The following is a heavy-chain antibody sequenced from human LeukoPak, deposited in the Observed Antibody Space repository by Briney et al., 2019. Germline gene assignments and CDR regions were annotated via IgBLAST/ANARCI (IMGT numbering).Heavy chain of an antibody. CDR1: GGSFSGYY. CDR2: INHSGST. J-gene: IGHJ6*02. Sequence: PSETLSLTCAVYGGSFSGYYWSWIRQPPGKGLEWIGEINHSGSTNYNPSLKSRVTLSVDTSKNQFSLKLSSVTAADTAVYYCARGRVVVVAASYYYGMDVWGQGTTVTVSS. V-gene: IGHV4-34*01. D-gene: IGHD2-15*01. CDR3: ARGRVVVVAASYYYGMDV.